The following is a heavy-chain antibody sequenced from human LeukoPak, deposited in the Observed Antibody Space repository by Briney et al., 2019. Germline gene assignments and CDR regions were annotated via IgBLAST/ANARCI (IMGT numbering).Heavy chain of an antibody. CDR3: ARAVSFVGTRYFDWPIPSDWFDP. Sequence: PSETLSLTCTVSGGSISSYYWSWIRQPAGKGLEWIGSIYYSGSTYYNPSLKSRVTISVDTSKNQFSLKLSSVTAADTAVYYCARAVSFVGTRYFDWPIPSDWFDPWGQGTLVTVSS. J-gene: IGHJ5*02. V-gene: IGHV4-59*08. D-gene: IGHD3-9*01. CDR1: GGSISSYY. CDR2: IYYSGST.